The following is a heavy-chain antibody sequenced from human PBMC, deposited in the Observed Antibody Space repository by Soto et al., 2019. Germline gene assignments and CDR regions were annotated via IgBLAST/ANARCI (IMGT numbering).Heavy chain of an antibody. V-gene: IGHV3-48*03. Sequence: GGSLRLSCAASGFTFSSYEMNWVLQAPGKGLEWVSYISSSGSTIYYADSVKGRFTISRDNAKNSLYLQMNSLRAEDTAVYYCARDPNDWGSVGFDPWGQGTLVTVSS. CDR1: GFTFSSYE. J-gene: IGHJ5*02. D-gene: IGHD7-27*01. CDR3: ARDPNDWGSVGFDP. CDR2: ISSSGSTI.